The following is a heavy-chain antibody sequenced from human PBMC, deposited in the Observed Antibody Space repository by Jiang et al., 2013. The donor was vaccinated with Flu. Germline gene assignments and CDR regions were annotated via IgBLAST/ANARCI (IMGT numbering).Heavy chain of an antibody. Sequence: GPGLVKPSQTLSLTCTVSGGSISSGGYYWSWIRQHPGKGLEWIGYIYYSGSTYYNPSLKSRVTISVDTSKNQFSLKLSSVTAADTAVYYCARIPTPQYYYGSGSYDYWGQGTLVTVSS. V-gene: IGHV4-31*03. J-gene: IGHJ4*02. D-gene: IGHD3-10*01. CDR1: GGSISSGGYY. CDR2: IYYSGST. CDR3: ARIPTPQYYYGSGSYDY.